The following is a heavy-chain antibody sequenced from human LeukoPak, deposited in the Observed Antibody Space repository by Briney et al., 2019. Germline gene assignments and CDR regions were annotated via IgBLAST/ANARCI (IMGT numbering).Heavy chain of an antibody. CDR1: GGSISSGDYY. CDR3: AKSWGPRRWPDSFDP. V-gene: IGHV4-30-4*02. D-gene: IGHD5-24*01. CDR2: IYYSGST. Sequence: PSETLSLTCTVSGGSISSGDYYWSWIRQPPGKGLEWIGYIYYSGSTYYNPSLKSRVTISVDTSKNQFSLKLSSVTAADTAVYYCAKSWGPRRWPDSFDPWGQGTLVTVSS. J-gene: IGHJ5*02.